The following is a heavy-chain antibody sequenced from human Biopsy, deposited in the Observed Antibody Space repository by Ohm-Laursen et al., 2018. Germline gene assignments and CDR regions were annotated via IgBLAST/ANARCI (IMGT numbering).Heavy chain of an antibody. D-gene: IGHD7-27*01. J-gene: IGHJ6*02. CDR3: ARLWGGYHFHGMDV. V-gene: IGHV4-59*08. CDR2: IYYSGST. CDR1: GDSINSSY. Sequence: SDTLSLTCTVSGDSINSSYWSWIRQPPGKGLECIGYIYYSGSTNYSPSLKSRVTMSVDTSKNQFSLKLSSVTAADTAVYYCARLWGGYHFHGMDVWGQGTTVTVSS.